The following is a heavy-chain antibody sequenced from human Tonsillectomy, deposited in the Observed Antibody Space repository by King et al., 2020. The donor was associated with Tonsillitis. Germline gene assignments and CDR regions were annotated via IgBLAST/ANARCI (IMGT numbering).Heavy chain of an antibody. Sequence: VQLVESGGGLVQPGGSLRLSCAASGFTFSSYAMSWVRQAPGKGLEWVSVIYSGGSSTYYADSVKGRFTISRDNSKNTLYLQMNSLRAEDTAVYYCAKDFYYDSSGNIDCWGQGTLVTVSS. CDR3: AKDFYYDSSGNIDC. CDR2: IYSGGSST. D-gene: IGHD3-22*01. V-gene: IGHV3-23*03. J-gene: IGHJ4*02. CDR1: GFTFSSYA.